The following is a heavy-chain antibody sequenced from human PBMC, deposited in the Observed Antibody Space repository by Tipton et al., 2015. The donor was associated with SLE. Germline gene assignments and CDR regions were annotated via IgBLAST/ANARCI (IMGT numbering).Heavy chain of an antibody. D-gene: IGHD2-15*01. CDR2: LSFDGSNK. CDR3: ARVPKGIVGYIDH. Sequence: SLRLSCAASGFTFSTYGMHWVRQAPGKGLEWVAVLSFDGSNKHYADSVKGRFTISRDNSKNTLYLQMNSLRAEDTAVYYCARVPKGIVGYIDHWGQGILVTGSS. CDR1: GFTFSTYG. J-gene: IGHJ4*02. V-gene: IGHV3-30*03.